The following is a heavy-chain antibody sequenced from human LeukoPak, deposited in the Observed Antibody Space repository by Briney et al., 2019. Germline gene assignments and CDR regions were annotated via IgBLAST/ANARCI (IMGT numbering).Heavy chain of an antibody. J-gene: IGHJ5*02. CDR3: ARDLSDGWFDP. CDR1: GGSISSYY. D-gene: IGHD5-24*01. Sequence: PSEALSLTCTVSGGSISSYYWSWIRQPPGKGLEWIGYIYYSGSTNYNPSLKSRVTISVDTFKNQFSLKLSSVTAADTAVYYCARDLSDGWFDPWGQGTLVTVSS. CDR2: IYYSGST. V-gene: IGHV4-59*01.